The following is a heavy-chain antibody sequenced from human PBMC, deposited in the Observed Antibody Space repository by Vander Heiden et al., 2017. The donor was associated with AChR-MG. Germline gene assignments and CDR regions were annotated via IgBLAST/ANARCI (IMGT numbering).Heavy chain of an antibody. CDR1: GFTFRPYS. J-gene: IGHJ4*02. CDR3: ARGGLLDPLTGYIPQLPDF. V-gene: IGHV3-30*14. CDR2: ISFDGTIT. Sequence: QVHLVESGGGVVQPGRSLRLPCAASGFTFRPYSPYWVRQAPGRGMEWVAVISFDGTITYFADSVTGRFTISRDNSRDTLYLHINSLRGEDTAVYYCARGGLLDPLTGYIPQLPDFWGLGTLVTVTS. D-gene: IGHD3-9*01.